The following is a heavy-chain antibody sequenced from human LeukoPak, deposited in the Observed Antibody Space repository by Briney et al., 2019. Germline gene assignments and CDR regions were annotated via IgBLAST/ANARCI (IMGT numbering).Heavy chain of an antibody. J-gene: IGHJ5*02. CDR2: IIPIFGTA. Sequence: SVKVSCKASGGTFSSYAISWVRQAPGQGLEWMGGIIPIFGTANYAQKFQGRVTITTDESTSTAYMELSSLRSEDTAVYYCAGHEYYDFWSGYSKESWFDPWGQGTLVTVSS. V-gene: IGHV1-69*05. CDR1: GGTFSSYA. CDR3: AGHEYYDFWSGYSKESWFDP. D-gene: IGHD3-3*01.